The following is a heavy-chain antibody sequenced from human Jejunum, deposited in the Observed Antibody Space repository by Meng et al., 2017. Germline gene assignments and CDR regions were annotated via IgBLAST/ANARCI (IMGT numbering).Heavy chain of an antibody. D-gene: IGHD1-26*01. CDR1: GFTFSDYY. CDR2: ISSSGSTI. J-gene: IGHJ1*01. Sequence: SLKISCSASGFTFSDYYMSWIRQAPGKGLEWVSYISSSGSTIYYADSVKGRFTISRDNAKNLLYLQMNSLRVEDTAVYYYVRDLRGYSHYFQYWGQGTMVTVSS. V-gene: IGHV3-11*04. CDR3: VRDLRGYSHYFQY.